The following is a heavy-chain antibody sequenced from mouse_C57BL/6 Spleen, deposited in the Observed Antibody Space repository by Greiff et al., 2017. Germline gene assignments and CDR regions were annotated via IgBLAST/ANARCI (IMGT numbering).Heavy chain of an antibody. CDR1: GYTFTSYW. Sequence: VQLQQSGAELVKPGASVKLSCKASGYTFTSYWMHWVKQRPGQGLEWIGMIHPNSGSTNYNEKFKSKATLTVDKSSSTAYMQLSSLTSEDSAVYYCAQTDQAKYAMDYWGQGTSVTVSS. CDR2: IHPNSGST. J-gene: IGHJ4*01. CDR3: AQTDQAKYAMDY. V-gene: IGHV1-64*01. D-gene: IGHD3-2*02.